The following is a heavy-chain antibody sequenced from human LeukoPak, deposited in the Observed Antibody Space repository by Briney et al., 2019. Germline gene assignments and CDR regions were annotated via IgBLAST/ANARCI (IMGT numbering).Heavy chain of an antibody. Sequence: ASVKVSCKASGYTFTGYYMHWVRQAPGQGLEWMGWINPNSGGTNYAQKFQGRVTMTRDTSISTTYMELSRLRSDDTAVYYCARSDCSSTSCYITFGFDPWGRGTLVTVSS. CDR1: GYTFTGYY. CDR2: INPNSGGT. D-gene: IGHD2-2*02. J-gene: IGHJ5*02. CDR3: ARSDCSSTSCYITFGFDP. V-gene: IGHV1-2*02.